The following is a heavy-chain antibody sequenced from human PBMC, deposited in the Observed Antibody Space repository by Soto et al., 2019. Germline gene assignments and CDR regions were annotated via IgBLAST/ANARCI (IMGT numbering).Heavy chain of an antibody. CDR1: GGSFSGYY. V-gene: IGHV4-34*01. CDR3: AXGXXYDXSGGSCYFDY. Sequence: ETLSLTCAVYGGSFSGYYWSWIRQPPGKGLEWIGEINHSGSTNYNPSLKSRVTISVDTSKNQFSLKLSSVTAADTAVYYCAXGXXYDXSGGSCYFDYSGQGTLVTVSS. J-gene: IGHJ4*02. CDR2: INHSGST. D-gene: IGHD2-15*01.